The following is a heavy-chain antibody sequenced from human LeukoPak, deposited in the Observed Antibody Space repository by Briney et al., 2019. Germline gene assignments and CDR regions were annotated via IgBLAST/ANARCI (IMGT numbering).Heavy chain of an antibody. J-gene: IGHJ4*02. CDR1: GYTFTGYY. V-gene: IGHV1-46*01. CDR3: ARSLGPYYYDSSGPDQGAQGY. D-gene: IGHD3-22*01. Sequence: ASVKVSCKASGYTFTGYYMHWVRQAPGQGLEWMGIINPSGGSTSYAQKFQGRVTMTRDTSTSTVYMELSSLRSEDTAVYYCARSLGPYYYDSSGPDQGAQGYWGQGTLVTVSS. CDR2: INPSGGST.